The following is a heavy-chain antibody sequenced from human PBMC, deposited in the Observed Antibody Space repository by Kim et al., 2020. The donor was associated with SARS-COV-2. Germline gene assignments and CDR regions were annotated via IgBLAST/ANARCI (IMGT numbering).Heavy chain of an antibody. CDR2: IYYSGST. CDR1: GGSISSYY. J-gene: IGHJ3*02. CDR3: AREGGTQRGSQSEGAFDI. Sequence: SETLSLTCTVSGGSISSYYWSWIRQPPGKGLEWIGYIYYSGSTNYNPSLKSRVTISVDTSKNQFSLKLSSVTAADTAVYYCAREGGTQRGSQSEGAFDIWGQGTMVTVSS. D-gene: IGHD3-16*01. V-gene: IGHV4-59*01.